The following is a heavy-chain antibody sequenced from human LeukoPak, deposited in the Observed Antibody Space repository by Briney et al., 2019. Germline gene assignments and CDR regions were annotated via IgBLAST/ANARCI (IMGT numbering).Heavy chain of an antibody. J-gene: IGHJ3*01. CDR3: ARHRGGFDL. CDR1: GYSISSGYY. CDR2: IYYSGGT. Sequence: KSSETLSLTCTVSGYSISSGYYWGWIQQPPGKGLEWLGYIYYSGGTNYNPSLKSRVTISVDTSKIHFSLKLSSVTAADTAAYYCARHRGGFDLWGQGTMVTVSS. V-gene: IGHV4-61*03. D-gene: IGHD2-15*01.